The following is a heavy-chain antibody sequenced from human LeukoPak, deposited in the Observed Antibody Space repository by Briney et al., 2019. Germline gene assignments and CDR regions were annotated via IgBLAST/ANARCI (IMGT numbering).Heavy chain of an antibody. D-gene: IGHD2-2*01. CDR1: AFTFGNYV. V-gene: IGHV3-23*01. J-gene: IGHJ4*02. CDR2: ISGSGGST. CDR3: AKGYCSSTSCKESFFDY. Sequence: GGSLRLSCPASAFTFGNYVMSWVRQAPGKGLEWVSAISGSGGSTYYFVKGRFTISRDNSKNTLYLQMNSLRAEDTAVYYCAKGYCSSTSCKESFFDYWGQGTLVTVSS.